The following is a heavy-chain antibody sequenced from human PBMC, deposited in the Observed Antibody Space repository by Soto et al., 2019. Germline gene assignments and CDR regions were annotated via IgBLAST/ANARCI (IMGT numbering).Heavy chain of an antibody. D-gene: IGHD3-9*01. V-gene: IGHV4-39*01. CDR3: ARQDILTGYKYYYYYYMDV. CDR2: IYYSGST. CDR1: GGSIRSSSYY. Sequence: SETLSLTCTVSGGSIRSSSYYWGWIRQPPGKGLEWIGSIYYSGSTYYNPSLKSRVTISVDTSKNQFSLKLSSVTAADTAVYYCARQDILTGYKYYYYYYMDVWGKGTTVTVSS. J-gene: IGHJ6*03.